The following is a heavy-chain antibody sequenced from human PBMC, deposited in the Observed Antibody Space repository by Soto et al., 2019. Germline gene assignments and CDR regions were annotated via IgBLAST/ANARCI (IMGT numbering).Heavy chain of an antibody. J-gene: IGHJ4*02. D-gene: IGHD3-10*01. CDR2: IIPLFGTR. Sequence: QVQLVQSGAEVKKPGSSVKVSCKTSGDAFSNYAITWVRQAPGQGLEWMGGIIPLFGTRNYAQKFQGRVTIPADKSTSTAYMELNSLRSEDTAVYYCASDRFFGSGSYVPYYFDYWGQGTLVTVSS. V-gene: IGHV1-69*06. CDR3: ASDRFFGSGSYVPYYFDY. CDR1: GDAFSNYA.